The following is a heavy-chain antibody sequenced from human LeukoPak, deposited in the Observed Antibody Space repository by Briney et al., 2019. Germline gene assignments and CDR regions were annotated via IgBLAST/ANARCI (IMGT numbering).Heavy chain of an antibody. CDR2: INHSGST. Sequence: KASETLSLTCAVYGGSFSGYYWSWIRQPPGKGLEWTGEINHSGSTNYNPSLKSRVTISVDTSKNQFSLKLSSVTAADTAVYYCARRGLYGLIYWGQETLVTVSS. V-gene: IGHV4-34*01. D-gene: IGHD2/OR15-2a*01. CDR3: ARRGLYGLIY. CDR1: GGSFSGYY. J-gene: IGHJ4*02.